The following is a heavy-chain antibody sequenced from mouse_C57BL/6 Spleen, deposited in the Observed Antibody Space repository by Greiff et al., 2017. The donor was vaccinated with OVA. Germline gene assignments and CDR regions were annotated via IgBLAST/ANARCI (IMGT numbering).Heavy chain of an antibody. CDR1: GYTFTDYY. D-gene: IGHD1-1*01. Sequence: VQLQQSGPELVKPGASVKISCKASGYTFTDYYMNWVKQSHGKSLEWIGDINPNNGGTSYNQKFKGKATLTVDKSSSTAYMELRSLTSEDSAVYYCARSLLRYWYFCVWGTGTTVTVSS. V-gene: IGHV1-26*01. CDR3: ARSLLRYWYFCV. J-gene: IGHJ1*03. CDR2: INPNNGGT.